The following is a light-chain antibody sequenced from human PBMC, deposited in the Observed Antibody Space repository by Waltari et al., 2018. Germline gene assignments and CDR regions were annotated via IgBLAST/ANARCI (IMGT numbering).Light chain of an antibody. J-gene: IGLJ1*01. V-gene: IGLV2-8*01. CDR3: SSYAGNNNCV. Sequence: QSALTQPPSASGSPGQSVTISCTGTSSDVGSYHYFTCYQHYPGKAPKLMIYEVTKRPSAVPLRFAASKSGNTASLTVSGLQAEDEADYYCSSYAGNNNCVFGTGTKVTVL. CDR2: EVT. CDR1: SSDVGSYHY.